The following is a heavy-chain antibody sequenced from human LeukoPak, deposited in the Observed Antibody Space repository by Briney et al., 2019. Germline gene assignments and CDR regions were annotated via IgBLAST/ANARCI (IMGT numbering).Heavy chain of an antibody. CDR3: ARSSSYYYDFWTPFDY. CDR2: IYYSGST. V-gene: IGHV4-39*01. J-gene: IGHJ4*02. Sequence: SETLSLTCTVSGGSISSSSYYWGWIRQPPGKGLEWIGSIYYSGSTYYNPSLKSRVTISVDTSKNQFSLKLSSVTAADTAVYYCARSSSYYYDFWTPFDYWGQGTLVTVSS. D-gene: IGHD3-3*01. CDR1: GGSISSSSYY.